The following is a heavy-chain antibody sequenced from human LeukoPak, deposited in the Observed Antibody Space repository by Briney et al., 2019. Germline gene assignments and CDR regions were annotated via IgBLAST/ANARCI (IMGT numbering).Heavy chain of an antibody. J-gene: IGHJ4*02. CDR3: ASNTATVFDY. V-gene: IGHV4-59*01. Sequence: PSETLSLTCIVSGGSLSSDSWSWIRQPPGKGLEWIGYVYYSGSTEYNPSLRSRVTISLEMSKHQFSLNLTSVTAADTAVYYCASNTATVFDYWGQGALVTVSS. CDR1: GGSLSSDS. D-gene: IGHD2-21*02. CDR2: VYYSGST.